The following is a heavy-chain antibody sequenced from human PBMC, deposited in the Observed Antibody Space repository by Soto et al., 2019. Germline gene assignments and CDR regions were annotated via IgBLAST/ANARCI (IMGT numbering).Heavy chain of an antibody. CDR2: INPNSGGT. CDR3: AAASGSGVGAFDY. Sequence: ASVKVSCKASGYTFTGYYMHWVRQAPGQGLEWMGWINPNSGGTNYAQKFQGWVTMTRDTSISTAYMELSSLRSDDTAVYYCAAASGSGVGAFDYWGQGTLVTVSS. J-gene: IGHJ4*02. CDR1: GYTFTGYY. V-gene: IGHV1-2*04. D-gene: IGHD3-10*01.